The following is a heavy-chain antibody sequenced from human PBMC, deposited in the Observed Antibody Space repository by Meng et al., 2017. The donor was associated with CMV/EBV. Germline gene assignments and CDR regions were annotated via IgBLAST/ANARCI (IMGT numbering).Heavy chain of an antibody. V-gene: IGHV3-33*06. D-gene: IGHD2-2*02. CDR3: AKPYCSSTSCYTGRGGFDY. CDR1: FRRDG. J-gene: IGHJ4*02. CDR2: IWYDGSNK. Sequence: FRRDGMHWVRQAPGKGLEWVAVIWYDGSNKYYADSVKGRFTISRDNSKNTLYLQMNSLRAEDTAVYYCAKPYCSSTSCYTGRGGFDYWGQGTLVTVSS.